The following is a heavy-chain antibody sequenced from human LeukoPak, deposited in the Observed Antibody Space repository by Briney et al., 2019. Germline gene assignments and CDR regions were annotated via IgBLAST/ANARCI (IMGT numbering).Heavy chain of an antibody. Sequence: SETLSLTCTVSGGSISSSSYYWGWIRQPPGKGLEWIVSIYYSVSTYYNPCLKSRVTISVDTSKNQFSLKLSSVTAADTAVYYCARQYSSGWSQDFDYWGQGTLVTVSS. J-gene: IGHJ4*02. CDR1: GGSISSSSYY. CDR3: ARQYSSGWSQDFDY. V-gene: IGHV4-39*01. CDR2: IYYSVST. D-gene: IGHD6-19*01.